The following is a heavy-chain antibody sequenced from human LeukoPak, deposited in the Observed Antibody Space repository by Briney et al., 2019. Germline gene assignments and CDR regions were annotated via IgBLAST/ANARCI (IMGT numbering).Heavy chain of an antibody. CDR2: IYPGDSET. CDR3: ATGGIYSSNFDY. V-gene: IGHV5-51*01. D-gene: IGHD5-18*01. J-gene: IGHJ4*02. CDR1: GYTFIRFW. Sequence: GESLKISCKGSGYTFIRFWIGWVRQMPGKGLEWMGIIYPGDSETRYSPSFQGQVTISVDKSIGTAYLQWSSLKASDTAVYYCATGGIYSSNFDYWGQGTLVTVSS.